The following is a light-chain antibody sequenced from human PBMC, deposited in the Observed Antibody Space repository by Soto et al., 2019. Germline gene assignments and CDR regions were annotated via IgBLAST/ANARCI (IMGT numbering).Light chain of an antibody. CDR3: SSCTSSTTLF. CDR2: DVS. V-gene: IGLV2-14*01. CDR1: SSDVGGYNY. Sequence: QSVLTQPASGSGSPGQSITISCTGTSSDVGGYNYVSWYQQHPGKAPKLMIYDVSNRPSGVSNPFSGPKSGNTASLTISGPQAEDEAAYYFSSCTSSTTLFFATGTKVTVL. J-gene: IGLJ1*01.